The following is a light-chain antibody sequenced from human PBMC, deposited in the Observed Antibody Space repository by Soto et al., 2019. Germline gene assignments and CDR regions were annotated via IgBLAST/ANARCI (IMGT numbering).Light chain of an antibody. J-gene: IGKJ1*01. CDR3: QQYNNWWT. CDR2: GAS. CDR1: QSVSSS. Sequence: EIVMTQSPATLSVSPGERVTLSCRASQSVSSSLAWYQQKPGQAPRLLIYGASTMAIGIPGRFSGSGSETEFTLTISSLQSEDFAVYYCQQYNNWWTFGQGTRWKPN. V-gene: IGKV3-15*01.